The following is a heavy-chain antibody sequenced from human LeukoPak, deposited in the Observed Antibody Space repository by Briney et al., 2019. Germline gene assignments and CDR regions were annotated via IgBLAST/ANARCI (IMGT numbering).Heavy chain of an antibody. CDR2: ISSSSNYI. J-gene: IGHJ4*02. Sequence: GGSLRLSCAASGFTFSSYNMNWVRQAPGKGLEWVSSISSSSNYIYYADSVKGRFTISRDDAKNSLYLQMNSLRADDTAVYYCARFKRGYSGYDEFYYFDYWGQGTLVTVSS. V-gene: IGHV3-21*01. D-gene: IGHD5-12*01. CDR1: GFTFSSYN. CDR3: ARFKRGYSGYDEFYYFDY.